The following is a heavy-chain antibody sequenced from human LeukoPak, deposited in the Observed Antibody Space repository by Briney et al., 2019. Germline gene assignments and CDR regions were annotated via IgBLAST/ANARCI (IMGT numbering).Heavy chain of an antibody. Sequence: PSETLSLTCTVSGGSIHNYYWNWIRQPPGQGLEWIGYIYNSGSTNYNPSLKSRVTISLDTSKNQFSLKLNSVTAADTAVYYCARDDRGGNLGYWGQGTLVTVSS. CDR3: ARDDRGGNLGY. D-gene: IGHD3-16*01. J-gene: IGHJ4*02. V-gene: IGHV4-59*01. CDR1: GGSIHNYY. CDR2: IYNSGST.